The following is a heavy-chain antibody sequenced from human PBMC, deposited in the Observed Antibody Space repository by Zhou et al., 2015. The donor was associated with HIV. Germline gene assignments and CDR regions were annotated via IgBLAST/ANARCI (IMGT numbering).Heavy chain of an antibody. D-gene: IGHD2-2*01. Sequence: QVQLVQSGAEVKKPGASVKVSCKASGYTFTGYYMHWVRQAPGQGLEWMGWINPNSGGTNYAQKFQGRVTMTRDTSISTAYMELSRLRSDDTAVYYCAREGSVVVVPAAMRGMDVWGQGTTVTVSS. CDR2: INPNSGGT. CDR3: AREGSVVVVPAAMRGMDV. CDR1: GYTFTGYY. V-gene: IGHV1-2*02. J-gene: IGHJ6*02.